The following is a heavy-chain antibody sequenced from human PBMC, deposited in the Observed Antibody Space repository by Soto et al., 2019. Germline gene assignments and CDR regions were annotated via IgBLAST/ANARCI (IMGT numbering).Heavy chain of an antibody. V-gene: IGHV3-23*01. J-gene: IGHJ4*02. CDR2: ISGSGVST. CDR3: AKYQPMTQPRPYFDY. Sequence: GGSQRLSCAAAGFTFSGYARSWVRQTPGKGLEWVSAISGSGVSTFYADSVKGRFTISRDNSRNTLYLQMNSLRAEDTAIYYCAKYQPMTQPRPYFDYWGQETLVTVSS. D-gene: IGHD3-22*01. CDR1: GFTFSGYA.